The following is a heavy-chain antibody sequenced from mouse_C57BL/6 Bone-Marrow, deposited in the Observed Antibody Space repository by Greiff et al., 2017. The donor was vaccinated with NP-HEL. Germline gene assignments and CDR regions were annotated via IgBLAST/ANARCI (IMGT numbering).Heavy chain of an antibody. D-gene: IGHD1-1*01. Sequence: QVQLQQSGAELVKPGASVKLSCKASGYTFTSYWMHWVKQRPGQGLEWIGMIHPNSGSTNYNEKFKSKATLTVDKSSSTAYMQLSSLTSEDSAVYYCARSLIYYYGSSGYWGQGTTLTVSS. J-gene: IGHJ2*01. CDR3: ARSLIYYYGSSGY. CDR1: GYTFTSYW. V-gene: IGHV1-64*01. CDR2: IHPNSGST.